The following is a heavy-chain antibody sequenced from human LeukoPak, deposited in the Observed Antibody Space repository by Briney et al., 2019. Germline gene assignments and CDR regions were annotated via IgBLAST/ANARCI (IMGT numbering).Heavy chain of an antibody. CDR2: INPNSGGT. CDR3: ARGQTNFSL. D-gene: IGHD2/OR15-2a*01. J-gene: IGHJ3*01. Sequence: ASVKVSCQGSGYIFTGKYINWIRQAPGQGLEWIGWINPNSGGTNYAQKFQGRVTMTRDTSISTAYMELGRLTSDDTAVYYCARGQTNFSLWGQGTRITVS. CDR1: GYIFTGKY. V-gene: IGHV1-2*02.